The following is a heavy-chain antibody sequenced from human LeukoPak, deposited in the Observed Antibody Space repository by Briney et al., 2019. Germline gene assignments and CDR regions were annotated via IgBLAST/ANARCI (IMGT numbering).Heavy chain of an antibody. Sequence: GGSLRLSCAASGFTFSSYAMHWVRQAPGKGLEWVAVISYDGSNKYYADSVKGRFTISRDNSKNTLYLQMNSLRAEDTAVYYCAKDWLRFLPDYWGQGTLVTVSS. CDR2: ISYDGSNK. J-gene: IGHJ4*02. CDR3: AKDWLRFLPDY. CDR1: GFTFSSYA. V-gene: IGHV3-30-3*01. D-gene: IGHD3-3*01.